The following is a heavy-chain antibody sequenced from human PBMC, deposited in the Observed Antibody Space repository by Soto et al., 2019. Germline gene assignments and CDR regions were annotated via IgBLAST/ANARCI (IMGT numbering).Heavy chain of an antibody. CDR2: VYYSGST. Sequence: QVQLQESGPGLVKPSETLSLTCTVSGASISSSYWSWIRQSPGKGLEWIGYVYYSGSTNYNPSLKSRVTISVDTSKNQFSLKLSSVTAADTAVYYCARRGLGYFDLWGRGTLVTVSS. CDR3: ARRGLGYFDL. J-gene: IGHJ2*01. V-gene: IGHV4-59*12. CDR1: GASISSSY.